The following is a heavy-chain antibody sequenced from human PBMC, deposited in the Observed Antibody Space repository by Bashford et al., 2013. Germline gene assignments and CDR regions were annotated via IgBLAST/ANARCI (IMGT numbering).Heavy chain of an antibody. Sequence: WVRQMPGKGLEWMGIINPGDSDIRYSPSFQGQVTVSADKSISTAYLQWSSLKASDSAMYYCVRGSGYCSGGSCYVDPWGQGTLVTVSS. V-gene: IGHV5-51*01. D-gene: IGHD2-15*01. CDR3: VRGSGYCSGGSCYVDP. J-gene: IGHJ5*02. CDR2: INPGDSDI.